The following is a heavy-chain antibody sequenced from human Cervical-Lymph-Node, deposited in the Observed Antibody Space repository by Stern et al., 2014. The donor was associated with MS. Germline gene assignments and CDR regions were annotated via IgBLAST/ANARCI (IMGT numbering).Heavy chain of an antibody. CDR2: MSPNRGNA. CDR1: GYTFSDYH. D-gene: IGHD5-12*01. Sequence: QVQLLQPGAEVKKPGASVKVSCKASGYTFSDYHINWVRQASGQGLEWMGWMSPNRGNAGYAQKFQGRVTMTRNNSISTAYMELSSLTSDDTAIYYCSVTLDSGSWNGVTDVWGQGTTVTVSS. CDR3: SVTLDSGSWNGVTDV. J-gene: IGHJ6*02. V-gene: IGHV1-8*01.